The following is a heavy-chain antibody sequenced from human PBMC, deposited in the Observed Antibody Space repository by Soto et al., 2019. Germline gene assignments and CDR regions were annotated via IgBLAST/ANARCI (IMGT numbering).Heavy chain of an antibody. CDR3: AKIADFDY. CDR1: GDSISSGFY. CDR2: VYQTGSI. Sequence: KSSETLSLTCAVSGDSISSGFYWTWIRQPPGKGLEWIGSVYQTGSIHYNPSLKSRVTISVDTSKNQFSLKMISVTASDTAVFYCAKIADFDYWGPGTLVTVSS. J-gene: IGHJ4*02. V-gene: IGHV4-38-2*01.